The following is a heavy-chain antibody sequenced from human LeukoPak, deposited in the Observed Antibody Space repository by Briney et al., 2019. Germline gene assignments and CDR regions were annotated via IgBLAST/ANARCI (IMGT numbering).Heavy chain of an antibody. CDR3: ARASCGGGTCYDSRGWFDP. CDR1: GGSISYSNSY. J-gene: IGHJ5*02. V-gene: IGHV4-39*07. D-gene: IGHD2-15*01. CDR2: IYFSGST. Sequence: PSETLSLTCTVSGGSISYSNSYWGWIRQPPGKGLEWIGNIYFSGSTYYKQSLKSRVTISVDTSMNQFSLKLRSVTATDTAVYYCARASCGGGTCYDSRGWFDPWGQGTLVTVSS.